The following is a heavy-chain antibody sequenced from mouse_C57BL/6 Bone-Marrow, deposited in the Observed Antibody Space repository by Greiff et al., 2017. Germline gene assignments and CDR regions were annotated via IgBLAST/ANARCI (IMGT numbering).Heavy chain of an antibody. D-gene: IGHD2-4*01. CDR2: IYPGSGST. J-gene: IGHJ3*01. V-gene: IGHV1-55*01. CDR1: GYTFTSYW. Sequence: VQLQQPGAELVKPGASVKMSCKASGYTFTSYWITWVKQRPGQGLEWIGDIYPGSGSTNYNEKFKSKATLTVDPSSSPAYMQLSSLTSEDSAVYYGAKEDYDLAGFAYWGQGTLVTVSA. CDR3: AKEDYDLAGFAY.